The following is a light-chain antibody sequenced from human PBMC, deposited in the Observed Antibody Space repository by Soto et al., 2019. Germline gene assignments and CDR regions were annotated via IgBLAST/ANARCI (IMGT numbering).Light chain of an antibody. J-gene: IGKJ1*01. CDR1: QSVSSS. CDR2: DTS. V-gene: IGKV3-15*01. CDR3: QQDVHWPPGT. Sequence: EIVVTQSPATLSVSPGERVTLSCRASQSVSSSLAWYQQRPGQAPRLLIYDTSTRAPGIAARFSGSGSGTEFTLTISSLQSEDVAVYYWQQDVHWPPGTFGQGTTVEIK.